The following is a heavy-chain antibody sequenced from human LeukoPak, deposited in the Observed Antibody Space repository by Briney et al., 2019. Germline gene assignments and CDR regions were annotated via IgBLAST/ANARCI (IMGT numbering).Heavy chain of an antibody. Sequence: PGGSLRPSCAASGFTFSSYGMHWVRQAPGKGLEWVAVIWYDGSNKYYADSVKGRFTISRDNSKNTLYLQMNSLRAEDTAVYYCAKSGMLPNRFMTTVTTRGAPFDYWGQGTLVTVSS. D-gene: IGHD4-17*01. V-gene: IGHV3-33*06. CDR3: AKSGMLPNRFMTTVTTRGAPFDY. CDR1: GFTFSSYG. J-gene: IGHJ4*02. CDR2: IWYDGSNK.